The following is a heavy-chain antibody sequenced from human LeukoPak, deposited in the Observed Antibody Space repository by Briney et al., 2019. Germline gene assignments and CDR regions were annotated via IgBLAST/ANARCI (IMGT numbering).Heavy chain of an antibody. J-gene: IGHJ4*02. CDR1: GYTFTGYY. CDR2: INPNSGGT. D-gene: IGHD3-22*01. CDR3: ARSSYTMIVVVITPDFDY. Sequence: ASVKVSCKASGYTFTGYYMHWVRQAPGQGLEWMGWINPNSGGTNYAQKFQGRVTMTRDTTISTAYMELSRLRSNDTAVYYCARSSYTMIVVVITPDFDYWGQGPLVTVSS. V-gene: IGHV1-2*02.